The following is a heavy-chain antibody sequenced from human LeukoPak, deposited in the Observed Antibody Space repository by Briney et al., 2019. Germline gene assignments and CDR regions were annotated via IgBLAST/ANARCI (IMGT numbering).Heavy chain of an antibody. D-gene: IGHD5-18*01. CDR2: ISSSSSYI. CDR3: ARDQRIQLWSYPDY. Sequence: GGSLRLSCAASGFTFSSYSMNWVRQAPGKGLEWVSSISSSSSYIYYADSVKGRFTISRDSAKNSLYLQMNSLRAEDTAVYYCARDQRIQLWSYPDYWGQGTLVTVSS. J-gene: IGHJ4*02. CDR1: GFTFSSYS. V-gene: IGHV3-21*01.